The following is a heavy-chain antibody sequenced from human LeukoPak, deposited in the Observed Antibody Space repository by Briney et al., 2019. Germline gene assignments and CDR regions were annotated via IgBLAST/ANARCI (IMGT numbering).Heavy chain of an antibody. CDR2: ISYDGRRK. V-gene: IGHV3-30*04. CDR1: GFRFSGYA. J-gene: IGHJ4*02. D-gene: IGHD3-22*01. Sequence: PGGSLRLSCVASGFRFSGYAIHWVRQAPGKVLEWVSLISYDGRRKEYADSLKGRFTTDRDNSKNTVYLQMNILRPDDTAIYFCARQEARNYYYEGLDYWGQGNLVTVSS. CDR3: ARQEARNYYYEGLDY.